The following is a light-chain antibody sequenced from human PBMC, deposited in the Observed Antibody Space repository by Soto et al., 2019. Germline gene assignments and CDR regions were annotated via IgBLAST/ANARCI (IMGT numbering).Light chain of an antibody. J-gene: IGKJ5*01. CDR1: QTISNL. CDR3: QQYNSYPLT. V-gene: IGKV1-5*03. CDR2: KAS. Sequence: DIQMTQSPSTLSASVGDRVTITCRASQTISNLLAWYQQKPGRAPTLLIYKASTLESGVPSRFSDSGSGTEFSLTISSLQPDDSATFYCQQYNSYPLTFGQGTRLEIK.